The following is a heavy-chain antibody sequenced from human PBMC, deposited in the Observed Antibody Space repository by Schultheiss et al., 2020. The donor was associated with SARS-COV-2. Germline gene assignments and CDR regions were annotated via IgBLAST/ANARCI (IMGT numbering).Heavy chain of an antibody. CDR1: GFTFSNYG. Sequence: GGSLRLSCAASGFTFSNYGIHWVRQAPGRGLEWVSGISWDGGGIDYVDSVKGRFTISRDNAKSSLSLQMSSLRTEDTALYYCARSTVSAADDTPRWFDPWGQGTLVTVSS. J-gene: IGHJ5*02. V-gene: IGHV3-21*01. D-gene: IGHD6-13*01. CDR3: ARSTVSAADDTPRWFDP. CDR2: ISWDGGGI.